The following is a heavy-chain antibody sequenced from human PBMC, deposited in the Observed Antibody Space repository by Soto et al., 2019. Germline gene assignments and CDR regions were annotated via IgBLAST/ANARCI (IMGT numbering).Heavy chain of an antibody. CDR1: GFTFSSYA. CDR3: AKEYEYSSGWERIDY. Sequence: EVQLLESGGGLVQPGGSLRLSCAASGFTFSSYAMSWVRQAPGKGLEWVSAISGSGVSTYYADSVKGRFTISRDNSKNTLYLQMNSLRAEDTAVYYCAKEYEYSSGWERIDYWGQGTLVTVAS. CDR2: ISGSGVST. V-gene: IGHV3-23*01. J-gene: IGHJ4*02. D-gene: IGHD6-19*01.